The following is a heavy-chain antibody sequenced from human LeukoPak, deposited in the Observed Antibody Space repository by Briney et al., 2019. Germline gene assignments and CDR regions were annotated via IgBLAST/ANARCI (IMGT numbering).Heavy chain of an antibody. CDR1: GFTFSSYS. J-gene: IGHJ3*02. CDR3: ARVTVSSSWSYDAFDI. D-gene: IGHD6-13*01. CDR2: ISSSSSYI. V-gene: IGHV3-21*01. Sequence: GGSLRLSCAASGFTFSSYSMNWVRQAPGKGLEWVSSISSSSSYIYYADSVKGRFTISRDNAKNSLHLQMNSLRAEDTAVYHCARVTVSSSWSYDAFDIWGQGTMVTVSS.